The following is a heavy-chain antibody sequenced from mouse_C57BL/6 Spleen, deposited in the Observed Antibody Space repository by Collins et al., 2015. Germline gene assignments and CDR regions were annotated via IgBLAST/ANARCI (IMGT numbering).Heavy chain of an antibody. J-gene: IGHJ2*01. CDR2: IYPGDGDT. Sequence: QVQLQQSGPELVXPGASVKISCKASGYAFSSSWMNWVKQRPGKGLEWIGRIYPGDGDTYYNGKFTGKATLTADKSSSTAYMQLSSLTSEDSAVYFCARLPKWDALDYWGQGTTLTVSS. CDR1: GYAFSSSW. CDR3: ARLPKWDALDY. V-gene: IGHV1-82*01. D-gene: IGHD4-1*01.